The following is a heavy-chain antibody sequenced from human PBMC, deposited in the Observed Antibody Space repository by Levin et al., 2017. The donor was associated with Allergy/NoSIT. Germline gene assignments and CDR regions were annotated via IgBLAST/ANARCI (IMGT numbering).Heavy chain of an antibody. CDR2: IYWDDDK. J-gene: IGHJ4*02. D-gene: IGHD6-19*01. V-gene: IGHV2-5*02. CDR3: AHRDSSGHPSALYYFDY. Sequence: SGPTLVKPTQTLTLTCTFSGFSLSTSGVGVGWIRQPPGKALEWLALIYWDDDKRYSPSLKSRLTITKDTSKNQVVLTMTNMDPVDTATYYCAHRDSSGHPSALYYFDYWGQGTLVTVSS. CDR1: GFSLSTSGVG.